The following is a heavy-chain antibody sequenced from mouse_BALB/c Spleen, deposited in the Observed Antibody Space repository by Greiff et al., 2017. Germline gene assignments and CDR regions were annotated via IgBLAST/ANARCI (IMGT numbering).Heavy chain of an antibody. V-gene: IGHV1S81*02. D-gene: IGHD2-1*01. CDR3: ARGHYGNFPAWFAY. J-gene: IGHJ3*01. CDR2: INPSNGRT. Sequence: VQLQQSGPELVKPGASVRISCKASGYTFTSYYIHWVKQRPGQGLEWIGEINPSNGRTNYNEKFKSKATLTVDKSSSTAYMQLSSLTSEDSAVYYCARGHYGNFPAWFAYWGQGTLVTVSA. CDR1: GYTFTSYY.